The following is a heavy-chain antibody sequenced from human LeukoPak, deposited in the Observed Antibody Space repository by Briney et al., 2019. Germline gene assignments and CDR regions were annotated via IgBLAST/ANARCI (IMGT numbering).Heavy chain of an antibody. D-gene: IGHD1-1*01. CDR2: IYYTGNT. Sequence: PSETLSLTCTVSGDSISSSRSYWGWIRQPPGKGLEWIGSIYYTGNTYYNTSLKSRVTISIDTPKNQFSLRLNSVTAADTALYYCARDSLRIQSGTTPWGQGTLVTVSS. CDR3: ARDSLRIQSGTTP. V-gene: IGHV4-39*07. J-gene: IGHJ5*02. CDR1: GDSISSSRSY.